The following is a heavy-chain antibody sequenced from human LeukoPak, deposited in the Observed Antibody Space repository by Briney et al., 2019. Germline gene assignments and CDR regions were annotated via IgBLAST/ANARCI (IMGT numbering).Heavy chain of an antibody. CDR2: VSSNGAST. CDR1: GFTFSSSA. Sequence: GGSLRLSCAASGFTFSSSAMSWVRQAPGRGLEWFSAVSSNGASTYYADSVKGRFTISRDNSKNTLYLQMNSLRAEDTAVYYCAKDSAGWADYWGQGTLVTVSS. CDR3: AKDSAGWADY. V-gene: IGHV3-23*01. J-gene: IGHJ4*02. D-gene: IGHD6-19*01.